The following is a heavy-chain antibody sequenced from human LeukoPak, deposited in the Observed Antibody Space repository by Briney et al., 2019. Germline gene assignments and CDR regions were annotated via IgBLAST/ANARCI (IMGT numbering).Heavy chain of an antibody. Sequence: GRSLRLSWAASGFTFSRDWMHWVRQAPEKGLVWVSRIYSDGSGTSYADSVKGRFTISRDNAKNTLYLQMNSLRAEDMAVYYCARGSTVTHAGAFDSWGQGSMVTVSS. D-gene: IGHD4-17*01. CDR2: IYSDGSGT. CDR3: ARGSTVTHAGAFDS. J-gene: IGHJ3*02. CDR1: GFTFSRDW. V-gene: IGHV3-74*01.